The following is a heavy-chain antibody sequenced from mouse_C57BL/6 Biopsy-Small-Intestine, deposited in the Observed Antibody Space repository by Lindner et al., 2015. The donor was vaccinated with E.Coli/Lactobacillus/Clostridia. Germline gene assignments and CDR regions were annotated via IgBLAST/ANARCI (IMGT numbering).Heavy chain of an antibody. D-gene: IGHD1-1*02. CDR1: GYSFTSYY. CDR2: IYPGSGNT. CDR3: ARRVDYFDY. J-gene: IGHJ2*01. Sequence: VQLQESGPELVKPGASVKISCKASGYSFTSYYIHWVKQRPGQGLEWIGWIYPGSGNTKYNEKFKGKATLTADTSSSTAYMQLSSLTSEDSAVYYCARRVDYFDYWGQGTTLTVSS. V-gene: IGHV1-66*01.